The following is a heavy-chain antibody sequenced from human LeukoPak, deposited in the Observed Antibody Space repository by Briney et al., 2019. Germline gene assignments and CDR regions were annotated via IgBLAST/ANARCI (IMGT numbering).Heavy chain of an antibody. CDR3: ATAIPHYGSGSFFSPFDY. CDR2: FDPEDGET. V-gene: IGHV1-24*01. D-gene: IGHD3-10*01. Sequence: ASVKVSCKVSGYTLTELSMHWVRQAPGKGLEWMGGFDPEDGETIYAQKFQSRVTMTEDTSTDTAYMELSSLRSEDTAVYYCATAIPHYGSGSFFSPFDYWGQGTLVTVSS. CDR1: GYTLTELS. J-gene: IGHJ4*02.